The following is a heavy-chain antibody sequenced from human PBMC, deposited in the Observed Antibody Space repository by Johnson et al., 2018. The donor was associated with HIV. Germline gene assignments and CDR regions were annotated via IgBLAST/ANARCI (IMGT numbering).Heavy chain of an antibody. CDR3: ARGRHSSGYYTAAFDI. CDR1: GFTFDDYG. Sequence: VQLVESGGGVVSPGGSPRLSCAASGFTFDDYGMSWVRQAPGKGLEWVSGINWNGGSTGSVDSVKGRFTISRDSAKNSLYLQMNSLRAEDTALYYCARGRHSSGYYTAAFDIWGQGTMVTVSS. D-gene: IGHD3-22*01. CDR2: INWNGGST. J-gene: IGHJ3*02. V-gene: IGHV3-20*04.